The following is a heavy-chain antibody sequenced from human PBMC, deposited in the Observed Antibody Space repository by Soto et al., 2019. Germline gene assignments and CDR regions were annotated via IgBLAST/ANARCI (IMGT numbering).Heavy chain of an antibody. CDR2: IYYSGST. Sequence: QLQLQESGPGLVKPSETLSLTCTVSGCSISSSSYYWGWIRQPPGKGLEWIGSIYYSGSTYYNPSLKSRVTISVDTSKNQFSLKLSSVTAADTAVYYCARRGISYYDSSGKGGDAFDIWGQGTMVTVSS. CDR1: GCSISSSSYY. V-gene: IGHV4-39*01. J-gene: IGHJ3*02. CDR3: ARRGISYYDSSGKGGDAFDI. D-gene: IGHD3-22*01.